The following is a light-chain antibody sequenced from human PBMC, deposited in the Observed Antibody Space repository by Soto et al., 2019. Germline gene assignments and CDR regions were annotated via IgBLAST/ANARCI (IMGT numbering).Light chain of an antibody. CDR2: GAS. J-gene: IGKJ2*01. CDR1: QSVNGNY. CDR3: KQYGSSFRYT. Sequence: EIVLTQSPGTLSLSPGERATLSCRASQSVNGNYLTWYQQKPGQAPRLLIYGASRRATRIPDRFSGSGSGTDFTLTISRLEPEDFAVYYCKQYGSSFRYTFGQGTKLEIK. V-gene: IGKV3-20*01.